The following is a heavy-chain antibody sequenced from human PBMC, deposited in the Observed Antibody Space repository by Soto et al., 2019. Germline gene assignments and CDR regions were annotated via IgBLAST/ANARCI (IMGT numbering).Heavy chain of an antibody. CDR2: ISSTTNYI. CDR3: ARESEDLTSNFDY. Sequence: SLGLSCAASGFTFTRYSMNWVRQAPGKGLEWVSSISSTTNYIYYGDSMKGRFTISRDNAKNSLYLEMNSLRAEDTAVYYCARESEDLTSNFDYWGQGTLVTVSS. J-gene: IGHJ4*02. V-gene: IGHV3-21*06. CDR1: GFTFTRYS.